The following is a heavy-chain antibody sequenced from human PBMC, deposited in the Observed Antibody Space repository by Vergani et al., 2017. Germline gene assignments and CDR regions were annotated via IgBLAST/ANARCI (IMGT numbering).Heavy chain of an antibody. CDR1: GFTFSSYS. CDR3: ASYYDFDGVTDY. J-gene: IGHJ4*02. Sequence: EVQLVESGGGLVKPGGSLRLSCAASGFTFSSYSMNWVRQAPGKGLEWVSSISSSSSYIYYADSVKGRFTISRDNAQNALYLQMNSLRAEDTAVYYCASYYDFDGVTDYWGQGTLVTVSS. V-gene: IGHV3-21*01. CDR2: ISSSSSYI. D-gene: IGHD3-3*01.